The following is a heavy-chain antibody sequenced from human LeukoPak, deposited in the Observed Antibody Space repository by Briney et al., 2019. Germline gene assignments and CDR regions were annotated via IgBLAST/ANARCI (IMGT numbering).Heavy chain of an antibody. CDR3: AREGDYGDHAPDY. CDR2: IYPGDSDA. Sequence: GESLKISCKGSGYAFTNYWIGWVRQMPGKGLEWMGLIYPGDSDARYSPSFRGQVTFSVDKSITTAYLQWSSLKASDTAIYYCAREGDYGDHAPDYWGQGTLVTVSS. CDR1: GYAFTNYW. D-gene: IGHD4-17*01. V-gene: IGHV5-51*01. J-gene: IGHJ4*02.